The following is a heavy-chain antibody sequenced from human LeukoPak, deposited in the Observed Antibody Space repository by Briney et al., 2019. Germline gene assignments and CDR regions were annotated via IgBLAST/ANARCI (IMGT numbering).Heavy chain of an antibody. J-gene: IGHJ4*02. V-gene: IGHV3-74*01. CDR2: INSDGSST. CDR3: ARDPGSTGLAVDY. CDR1: GFTLSYSW. D-gene: IGHD3-3*02. Sequence: GGSLRLSCAASGFTLSYSWMHWVRQAPGKGLVWVSRINSDGSSTSYADSVKGRFTISRDNAKNTLYLQMNSLRAEDTAVYYCARDPGSTGLAVDYWGQGTLVTVSS.